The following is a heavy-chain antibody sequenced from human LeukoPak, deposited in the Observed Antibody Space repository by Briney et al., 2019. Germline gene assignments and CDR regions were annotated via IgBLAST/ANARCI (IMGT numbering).Heavy chain of an antibody. J-gene: IGHJ4*02. CDR3: ARDVYYGSGSPRLDY. Sequence: PAGGSLGLSCAASGFTFSDYNMNWVRQVPGKGLESVSYMSRSGDIIYYADSVKGRFTISRDNAKNSLYLQMNSLRAEDTAVYYCARDVYYGSGSPRLDYWGQGTLVTVSS. V-gene: IGHV3-48*01. CDR2: MSRSGDII. D-gene: IGHD3-10*01. CDR1: GFTFSDYN.